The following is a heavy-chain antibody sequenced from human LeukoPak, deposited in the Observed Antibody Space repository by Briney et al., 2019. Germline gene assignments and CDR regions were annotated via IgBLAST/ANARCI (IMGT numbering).Heavy chain of an antibody. V-gene: IGHV4-59*01. CDR2: IYYSGST. Sequence: TSETLSLTCTVSGGSISTYYWSSIRQPPGKGREWSGYIYYSGSTNYNHSLKSRVTISVYTSKNQFSLKPRSVTAADTAVYYCERLDTGAYYDFWSGYYSTAWLDPWGQGTLVTVS. CDR1: GGSISTYY. CDR3: ERLDTGAYYDFWSGYYSTAWLDP. J-gene: IGHJ5*02. D-gene: IGHD3-3*01.